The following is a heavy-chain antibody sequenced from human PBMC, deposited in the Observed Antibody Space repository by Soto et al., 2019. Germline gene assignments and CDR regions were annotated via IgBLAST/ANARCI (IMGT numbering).Heavy chain of an antibody. Sequence: GASVKVSCKASGYTFTSYGISWVRQAPGQGLEWKGWISAYNGNTNYAQKLQGRVTMTTDTSTSTAYMELRSLRSDDTAVYYCARDHTYYDFWSGYYSDWFDPWGQGTLVTVSS. CDR1: GYTFTSYG. D-gene: IGHD3-3*01. V-gene: IGHV1-18*01. J-gene: IGHJ5*02. CDR2: ISAYNGNT. CDR3: ARDHTYYDFWSGYYSDWFDP.